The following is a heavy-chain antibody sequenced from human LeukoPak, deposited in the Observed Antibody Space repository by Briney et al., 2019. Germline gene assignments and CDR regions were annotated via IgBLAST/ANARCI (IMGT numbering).Heavy chain of an antibody. J-gene: IGHJ4*02. CDR1: GGTFSSYA. CDR2: IIPIFGTA. CDR3: ARDPQASYYYDSSGYYSGFDY. Sequence: ASVKVSCKASGGTFSSYAISWVRQAPGQGLEGMGGIIPIFGTANYAQKFQGRVTITADESTSTAYMELSSLRSEDTAVYYCARDPQASYYYDSSGYYSGFDYWGQGTLVTVSS. V-gene: IGHV1-69*13. D-gene: IGHD3-22*01.